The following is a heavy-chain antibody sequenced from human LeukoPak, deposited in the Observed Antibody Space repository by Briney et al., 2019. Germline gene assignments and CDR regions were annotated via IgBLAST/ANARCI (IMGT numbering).Heavy chain of an antibody. Sequence: ETLSLTCTVSGGSLSSYFWSWIPQPAGMGLEGIGRIYTSGSTNYNPSLTSRVTMSVDTSKNQFSLKLSSVSAADTAVYYCAREEGYSGYDYDNWFDPWGQGTLVTVSS. D-gene: IGHD5-12*01. J-gene: IGHJ5*02. CDR2: IYTSGST. V-gene: IGHV4-4*07. CDR3: AREEGYSGYDYDNWFDP. CDR1: GGSLSSYF.